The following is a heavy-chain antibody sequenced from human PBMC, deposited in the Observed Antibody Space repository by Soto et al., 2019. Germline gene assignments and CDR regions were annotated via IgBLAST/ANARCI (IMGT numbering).Heavy chain of an antibody. CDR3: SRGVVVVVAATPVAYGKEV. V-gene: IGHV1-2*04. J-gene: IGHJ6*04. CDR1: GYTFTGYY. CDR2: INPNSGGT. D-gene: IGHD2-15*01. Sequence: ASVKVSCKASGYTFTGYYMHWVRQAPGQGLEWMGWINPNSGGTNYAQKFQGWITMTRDTSISTAYMELSRLRSDDTAVYYCSRGVVVVVAATPVAYGKEVWGEGTTVTVSS.